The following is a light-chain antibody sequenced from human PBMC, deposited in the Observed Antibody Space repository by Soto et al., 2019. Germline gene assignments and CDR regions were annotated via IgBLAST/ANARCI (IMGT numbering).Light chain of an antibody. V-gene: IGLV2-14*01. CDR1: NSDVGGYRY. Sequence: QSALTQPASVSGSPGQSITISCTGTNSDVGGYRYVSWFQQHPDRAPKLIIYDVNTRPSGVSNRFSGSKSGNTASLTISGLQAEDEADYYCSSYTSRSTLVFGGGTKVTVL. CDR2: DVN. CDR3: SSYTSRSTLV. J-gene: IGLJ2*01.